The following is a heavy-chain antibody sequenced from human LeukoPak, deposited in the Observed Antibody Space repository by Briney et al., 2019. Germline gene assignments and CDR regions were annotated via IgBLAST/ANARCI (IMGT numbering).Heavy chain of an antibody. J-gene: IGHJ1*01. CDR3: ARDRCSGGSCDSGAEYYQH. V-gene: IGHV3-33*01. CDR1: GFTFSYYG. Sequence: GGSLRLSCAASGFTFSYYGMHWVRQVPGKGLEWVAVIWYDGSQKYYADSVKGRFTISRDNSKNTLFLQMNSLRAEDTAVYYCARDRCSGGSCDSGAEYYQHWGLGTLVTVSS. D-gene: IGHD2-15*01. CDR2: IWYDGSQK.